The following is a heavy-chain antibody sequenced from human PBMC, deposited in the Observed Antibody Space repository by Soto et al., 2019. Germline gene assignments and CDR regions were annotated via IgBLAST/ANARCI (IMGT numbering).Heavy chain of an antibody. CDR2: IYYSVTT. J-gene: IGHJ4*02. CDR3: ARNYDSSGYYFS. CDR1: GGSISTSTYY. V-gene: IGHV4-39*01. Sequence: PSETLSLTCTVSGGSISTSTYYWVWIRQPPGKGLEWIGTIYYSVTTKYNPSLKSRVTISADTSKNEFSLKLNSVTAADTAVYYCARNYDSSGYYFSWGQGTLVTVSS. D-gene: IGHD3-22*01.